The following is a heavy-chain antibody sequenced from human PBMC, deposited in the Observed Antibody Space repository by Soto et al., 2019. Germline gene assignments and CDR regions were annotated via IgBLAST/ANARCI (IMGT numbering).Heavy chain of an antibody. CDR1: GGSISSGGYY. D-gene: IGHD1-1*01. CDR3: ARALSFNGTRKPHNWFDP. J-gene: IGHJ5*02. CDR2: IYYSGST. V-gene: IGHV4-31*03. Sequence: QVQLQESGPGLVKPSQTLSLTCTVSGGSISSGGYYWSWIRQHPGKGLEWIGYIYYSGSTYYNPSLQSRVTISVDTSKNQFSLKLSSVTAADTAVYYCARALSFNGTRKPHNWFDPWGQGTLVTVSS.